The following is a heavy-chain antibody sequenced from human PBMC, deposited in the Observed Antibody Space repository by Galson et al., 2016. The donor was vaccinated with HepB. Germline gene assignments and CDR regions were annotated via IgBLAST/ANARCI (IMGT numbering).Heavy chain of an antibody. CDR1: GYTFNNYW. V-gene: IGHV5-10-1*01. CDR2: IDPSDSHT. Sequence: QSGAEVKKPGESLKISCQGSGYTFNNYWITWVRQMPGKGLEWMGRIDPSDSHTNYSPSFQGHVSMSVDKSRSTAFLQWSSLGASDTAVYFCAGHSHGYSGFNFDLWGQGTLVTVSS. D-gene: IGHD5-12*01. J-gene: IGHJ4*02. CDR3: AGHSHGYSGFNFDL.